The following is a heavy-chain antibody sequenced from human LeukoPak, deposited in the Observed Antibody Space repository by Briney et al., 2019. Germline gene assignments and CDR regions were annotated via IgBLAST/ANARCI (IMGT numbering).Heavy chain of an antibody. Sequence: SETLSLTCVVSSGSISSSNWWSWVRQPPGKGLEWNGEISHNGLTNYNPSLKSRVTISVDKSKNQFSLKLSSVTAADTAIYYCARQDYGINTSCYDYWGQGTLVTVSS. CDR1: SGSISSSNW. CDR3: ARQDYGINTSCYDY. D-gene: IGHD3-16*01. V-gene: IGHV4-4*02. J-gene: IGHJ4*02. CDR2: ISHNGLT.